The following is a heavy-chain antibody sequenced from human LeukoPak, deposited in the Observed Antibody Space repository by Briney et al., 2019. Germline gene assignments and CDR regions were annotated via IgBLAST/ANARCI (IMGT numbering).Heavy chain of an antibody. J-gene: IGHJ4*02. CDR2: ISAYNGNT. V-gene: IGHV1-18*01. CDR1: GYTFTSYG. D-gene: IGHD6-13*01. CDR3: ARLGIAAAAHYFDY. Sequence: ASVKVSCKASGYTFTSYGISWVRQAPGQGLEWMGWISAYNGNTNYAQKLRGRVTMTTDTSTSTAYMELRSLRSDDTAVYYCARLGIAAAAHYFDYWGQGTLVTVSS.